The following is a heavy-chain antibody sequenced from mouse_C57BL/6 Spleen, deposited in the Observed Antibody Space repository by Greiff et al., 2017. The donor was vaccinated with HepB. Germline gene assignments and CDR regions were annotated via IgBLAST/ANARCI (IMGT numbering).Heavy chain of an antibody. CDR2: INPNNGGT. V-gene: IGHV1-18*01. CDR3: ARRGKKTYYSNYVDFDY. Sequence: EVQLQQSGPELVKPGASVKIPCKASGYTFTDYNMDWVKQSHGKSLEWIGDINPNNGGTIYNQKFKGKATLTVAKSSSTAYMELRSLTSEDTAVYYCARRGKKTYYSNYVDFDYWGQGTTLTVSS. J-gene: IGHJ2*01. CDR1: GYTFTDYN. D-gene: IGHD2-5*01.